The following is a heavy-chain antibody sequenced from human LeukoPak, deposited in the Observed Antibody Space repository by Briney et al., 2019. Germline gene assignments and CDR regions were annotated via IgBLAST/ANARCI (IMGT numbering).Heavy chain of an antibody. CDR1: GYTFTGYY. V-gene: IGHV1-2*02. Sequence: GASVKVSCKASGYTFTGYYMHWVRHAPGQGLEWMGWINPNSGGTNYAQKFQGRVTMTRDTSISTAYMELSRLRSDDTAVYYCARDTATAGAFDIWGQGTMVTVSS. J-gene: IGHJ3*02. CDR2: INPNSGGT. D-gene: IGHD2-21*02. CDR3: ARDTATAGAFDI.